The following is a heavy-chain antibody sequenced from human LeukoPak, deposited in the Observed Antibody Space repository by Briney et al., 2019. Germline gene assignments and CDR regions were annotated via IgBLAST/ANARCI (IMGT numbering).Heavy chain of an antibody. CDR1: GGSFSGYY. D-gene: IGHD3-3*01. CDR3: ARGDFWSGYDNWFDP. V-gene: IGHV4-34*01. Sequence: SETLSLTCAVYGGSFSGYYWSWIRQPPGKGLEWIGEINHSGSTNHNPSLKSRVTISVDTSKNQFSLKLSSVTAADTAVYYCARGDFWSGYDNWFDPWGQGTLVTVSS. CDR2: INHSGST. J-gene: IGHJ5*02.